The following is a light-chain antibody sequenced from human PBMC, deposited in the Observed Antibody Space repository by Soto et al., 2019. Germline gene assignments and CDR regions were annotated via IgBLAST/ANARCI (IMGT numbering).Light chain of an antibody. CDR2: EVT. Sequence: QSVLTQPASVPGSPGQSITISCTGTSTDIGAYNYVSWYQQHPGKAPKLLIYEVTNRPSGVSNRFSGSKSGNTASLTISGLQAEDEANYYCNSYTTISNRVFGAGNKVSV. CDR1: STDIGAYNY. CDR3: NSYTTISNRV. J-gene: IGLJ1*01. V-gene: IGLV2-14*01.